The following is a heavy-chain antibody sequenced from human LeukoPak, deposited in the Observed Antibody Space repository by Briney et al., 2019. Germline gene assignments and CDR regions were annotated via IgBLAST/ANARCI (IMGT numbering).Heavy chain of an antibody. J-gene: IGHJ4*02. CDR3: AKDSAVVVAAYFDY. CDR2: ISGSGGST. D-gene: IGHD2-15*01. V-gene: IGHV3-23*01. Sequence: GGSLRLSCAASGFTFSSYAMSWVRQAPGKGXEWVSAISGSGGSTYYADSVKGRFTISRDNSKNTLYLQMNSLRAEDTAVYYCAKDSAVVVAAYFDYWGQGTLVTVSS. CDR1: GFTFSSYA.